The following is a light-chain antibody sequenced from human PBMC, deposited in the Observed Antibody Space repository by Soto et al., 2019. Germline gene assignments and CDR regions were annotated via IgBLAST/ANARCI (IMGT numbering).Light chain of an antibody. Sequence: IQLTQSPSSLSASVGDRASITCRASQDIKTYLAWYQQKRGKAPKLLISGTFTLQSGVPSRFNGSGSGTDFTLTISRLQPEDFATYYCQHLNNYPPFTFGPGTKVDLE. CDR1: QDIKTY. V-gene: IGKV1-9*01. J-gene: IGKJ3*01. CDR3: QHLNNYPPFT. CDR2: GTF.